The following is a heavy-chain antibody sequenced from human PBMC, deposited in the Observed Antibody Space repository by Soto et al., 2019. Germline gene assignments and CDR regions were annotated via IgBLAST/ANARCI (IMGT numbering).Heavy chain of an antibody. CDR3: ARGREEAGGPFDY. Sequence: QVQLQESGPGLVKPSQTLSLTCSVSGASISSGNYYWSWIRQHPGKGLEWIGYIYYTGSTYYNPSLRGRNTISKDMSKNHFSLRLSSVTAADTAVYYCARGREEAGGPFDYWGQGTLVTVSS. J-gene: IGHJ4*02. CDR2: IYYTGST. D-gene: IGHD6-13*01. CDR1: GASISSGNYY. V-gene: IGHV4-31*03.